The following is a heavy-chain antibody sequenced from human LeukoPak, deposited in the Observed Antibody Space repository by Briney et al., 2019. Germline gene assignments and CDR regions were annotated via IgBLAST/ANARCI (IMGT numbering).Heavy chain of an antibody. CDR2: ILVGGSEV. D-gene: IGHD3-10*01. V-gene: IGHV5-51*01. Sequence: GESLKISCKGSGFSFTRYWIGWVRQMPGKGLEYMGIILVGGSEVRYSPAFQGLVTISADKSINTAYLQWTSLKASDTAMYYCARHTGRPQAGWFDPWGQGTPVTVSS. CDR3: ARHTGRPQAGWFDP. J-gene: IGHJ5*02. CDR1: GFSFTRYW.